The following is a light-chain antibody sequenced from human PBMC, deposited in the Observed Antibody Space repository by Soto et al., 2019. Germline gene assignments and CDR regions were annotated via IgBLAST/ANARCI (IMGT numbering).Light chain of an antibody. J-gene: IGKJ2*01. Sequence: IQLTQPPSSLSASVGDRVTITCRASQGISSYLAWYQQKPGKAPKLLIYAASTLQSGVPSRFSGSGSGTEFTLTISSLQPEDFAAYYCQQLNSYAYTFGQGTKLEIK. CDR3: QQLNSYAYT. CDR2: AAS. V-gene: IGKV1-9*01. CDR1: QGISSY.